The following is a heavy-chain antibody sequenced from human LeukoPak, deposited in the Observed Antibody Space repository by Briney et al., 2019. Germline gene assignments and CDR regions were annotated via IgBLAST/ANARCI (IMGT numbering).Heavy chain of an antibody. V-gene: IGHV1-8*01. D-gene: IGHD2-15*01. Sequence: ASVKVSCTASGYTFTSYDINWVRQATGQGLEWMGWMNPNSGNTGYAQKFQGRVTMTRNTSISTAYMELSSLRSEDTAVDYCARGFRWRGGLLHYWGQGTLVTVSS. CDR2: MNPNSGNT. CDR1: GYTFTSYD. J-gene: IGHJ4*02. CDR3: ARGFRWRGGLLHY.